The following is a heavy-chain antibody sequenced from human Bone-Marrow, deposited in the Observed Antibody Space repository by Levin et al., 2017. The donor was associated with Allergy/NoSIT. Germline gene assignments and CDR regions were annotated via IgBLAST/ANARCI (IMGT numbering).Heavy chain of an antibody. Sequence: SQTLSLTCNVSGASISTYFWTWIRQSPGKGLEWIAFFSYAGTTKFSYNPSLKSRVTLSTDTSTNQFSLKITSVTPADAAVYYCARMSGYSFGLAYWGQGTLVSVSS. CDR1: GASISTYF. V-gene: IGHV4-59*01. D-gene: IGHD5-12*01. J-gene: IGHJ4*02. CDR3: ARMSGYSFGLAY. CDR2: FSYAGTT.